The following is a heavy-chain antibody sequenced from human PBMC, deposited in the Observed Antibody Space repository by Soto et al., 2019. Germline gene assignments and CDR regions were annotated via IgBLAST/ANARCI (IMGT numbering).Heavy chain of an antibody. Sequence: QVQLVQSGAEVKKPGSSVKVCCKASGGTFSSYAISWVRQAPGQGLEWMGGIIPIFGTANYAQKFQGRVTITADESTSTAYMELRSLRSEDTAVYYCASDITGTTPPPCDPWGQGTLVTVSS. CDR3: ASDITGTTPPPCDP. J-gene: IGHJ5*02. D-gene: IGHD1-7*01. V-gene: IGHV1-69*01. CDR1: GGTFSSYA. CDR2: IIPIFGTA.